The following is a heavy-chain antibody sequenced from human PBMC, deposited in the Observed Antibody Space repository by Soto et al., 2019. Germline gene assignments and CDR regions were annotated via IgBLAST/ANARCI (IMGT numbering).Heavy chain of an antibody. CDR1: GFTFSSYA. Sequence: SGGSLRLSCAASGFTFSSYAMSWVRQAPGKGLEWVSAISGSGGSTYYADSVKGRFTISRDNSKNTLYLQMNSLRAEDTAVYYCAKDSIAVAGSPSLADYWGQGTLVTVSS. V-gene: IGHV3-23*01. J-gene: IGHJ4*02. CDR2: ISGSGGST. D-gene: IGHD6-19*01. CDR3: AKDSIAVAGSPSLADY.